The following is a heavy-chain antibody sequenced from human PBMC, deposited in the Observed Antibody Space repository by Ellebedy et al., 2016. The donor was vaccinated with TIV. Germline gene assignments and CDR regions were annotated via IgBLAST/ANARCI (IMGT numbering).Heavy chain of an antibody. D-gene: IGHD2-21*01. CDR1: GGSVSSESHH. Sequence: SETLSLTCTVSGGSVSSESHHWSWIRQPPGKELEFIAYIHYTGSTNYSPSLESRVTISIDTSKNHFSLRLSSVTAADTAVYYCVSDLGDLRSQWGPGTLVTVSS. V-gene: IGHV4-61*01. CDR3: VSDLGDLRSQ. CDR2: IHYTGST. J-gene: IGHJ4*02.